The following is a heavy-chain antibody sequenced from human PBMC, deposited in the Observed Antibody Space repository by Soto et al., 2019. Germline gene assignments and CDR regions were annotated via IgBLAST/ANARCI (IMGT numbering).Heavy chain of an antibody. D-gene: IGHD3-16*01. V-gene: IGHV1-18*01. CDR1: GYTFTNFG. CDR2: ISAYNGNT. CDR3: ARGGTPIDS. J-gene: IGHJ4*02. Sequence: QVQLVQSGAEVKKPGASVKVSCKASGYTFTNFGISWVRQAPGQGLEWMGWISAYNGNTNYAQKFQGRVTMTTDTTTRTDSMGVRSVRFYDTAGYYFARGGTPIDSWGQGTLVTVSS.